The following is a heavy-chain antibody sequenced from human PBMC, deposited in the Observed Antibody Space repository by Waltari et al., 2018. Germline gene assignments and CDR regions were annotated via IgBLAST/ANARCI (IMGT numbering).Heavy chain of an antibody. V-gene: IGHV3-53*01. J-gene: IGHJ6*03. CDR2: IYSGGSQ. CDR1: GFTVSSNY. CDR3: ARGHPPRGYYYMDV. Sequence: EVQLVESGGGLIQPGGSLRLSCAASGFTVSSNYMSWVRQAPGKGLEWVSVIYSGGSQYYADSVKGRFTISRDNSKNTLYLQMNSLRAEDTAVYYCARGHPPRGYYYMDVWGKGTTVTVSS. D-gene: IGHD3-10*01.